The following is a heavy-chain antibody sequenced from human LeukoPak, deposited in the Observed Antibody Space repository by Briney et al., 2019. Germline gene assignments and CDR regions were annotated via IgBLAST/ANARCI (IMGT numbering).Heavy chain of an antibody. CDR2: IIPIFGTA. J-gene: IGHJ6*02. Sequence: ASVKVSCKASGGXFSSYAISWVRQAPGQGLEWMGGIIPIFGTANYAQKFQGRVTITADESTSTAYMELSSLRSEDTAVYYCARGSPGIAVAGAYYYYGMDVWGQGTTVTVSS. CDR3: ARGSPGIAVAGAYYYYGMDV. CDR1: GGXFSSYA. V-gene: IGHV1-69*13. D-gene: IGHD6-19*01.